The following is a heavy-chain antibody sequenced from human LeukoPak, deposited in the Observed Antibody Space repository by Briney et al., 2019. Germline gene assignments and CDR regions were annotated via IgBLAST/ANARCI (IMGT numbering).Heavy chain of an antibody. D-gene: IGHD4/OR15-4a*01. CDR3: ARHPRLWPYYFDY. J-gene: IGHJ4*02. Sequence: SETLSLTCAVYGESFSGHCWSWIRQPPGKGLEWIGEINHSGSTNYSPSLKSRVTISLDTSKNQFSLNLSSVTAADTAVYYCARHPRLWPYYFDYWGQGTLVTVSS. CDR1: GESFSGHC. V-gene: IGHV4-34*01. CDR2: INHSGST.